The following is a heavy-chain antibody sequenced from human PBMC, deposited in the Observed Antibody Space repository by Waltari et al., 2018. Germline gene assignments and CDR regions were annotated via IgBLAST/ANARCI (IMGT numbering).Heavy chain of an antibody. V-gene: IGHV1-69-2*01. CDR3: ATDPDRMRTPYYYYYGMDV. Sequence: EVQLVQSGAEVKKPGATVKLSCKVSGYTFTDYYIHWVHQAPGKGLEWMGLVDPEDGETIYAEKFQGRVTITADTSTDTAYMELSSLRSEDTAVYYCATDPDRMRTPYYYYYGMDVWGQGTTVTVSS. CDR2: VDPEDGET. CDR1: GYTFTDYY. J-gene: IGHJ6*02.